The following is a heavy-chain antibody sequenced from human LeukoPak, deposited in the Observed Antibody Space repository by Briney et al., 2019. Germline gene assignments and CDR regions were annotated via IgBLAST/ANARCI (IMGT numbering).Heavy chain of an antibody. CDR2: ISWNSGSI. CDR1: GFTFDDYA. J-gene: IGHJ5*02. V-gene: IGHV3-9*01. CDR3: AKGKYYYDSSGYLWFDP. Sequence: GGSLRLSCAASGFTFDDYAMHWVRQAPGKGLEWVSGISWNSGSIGYADSVKGRFTISRDNAKNSLHLQMDSLRAEDTALYYCAKGKYYYDSSGYLWFDPWGQGTLVTVSS. D-gene: IGHD3-22*01.